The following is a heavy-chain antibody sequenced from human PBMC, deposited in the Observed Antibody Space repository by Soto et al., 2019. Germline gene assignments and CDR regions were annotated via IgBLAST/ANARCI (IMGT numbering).Heavy chain of an antibody. Sequence: PGESLKISCQGSGYSFTNYWIAWVRQMPGKGLEWMGVIYPGDSEPTYSPSFQGQVTISADKSISTAYLQWSSLKASDTAIYYCARRRYYDILTGPDAFAIWGQGTMVTVSS. J-gene: IGHJ3*02. CDR1: GYSFTNYW. D-gene: IGHD3-9*01. V-gene: IGHV5-51*01. CDR2: IYPGDSEP. CDR3: ARRRYYDILTGPDAFAI.